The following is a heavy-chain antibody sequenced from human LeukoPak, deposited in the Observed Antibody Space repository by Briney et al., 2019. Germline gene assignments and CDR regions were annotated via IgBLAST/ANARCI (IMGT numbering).Heavy chain of an antibody. J-gene: IGHJ6*02. V-gene: IGHV4-59*08. CDR2: IYYSGST. Sequence: PSETLSLTCTVSGGSISSYYWSWIRQPPGKGLEWIGYIYYSGSTNYNPSLKSRVTISVDTSKNQFSLKLSSVTAADTAVYYCARAPLLWFGELWAPPGMDVWGQGTTVTVSS. CDR3: ARAPLLWFGELWAPPGMDV. D-gene: IGHD3-10*01. CDR1: GGSISSYY.